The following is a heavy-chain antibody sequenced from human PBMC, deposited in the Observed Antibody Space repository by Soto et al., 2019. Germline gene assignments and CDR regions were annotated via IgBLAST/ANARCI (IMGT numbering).Heavy chain of an antibody. Sequence: QVHLVQSGAEVKKPGASVKVSCKASGYTFTSYGITWVRQAPGQGLEWMGWISAHNGNTDYAQKLQGRVIVTRDTSTSTAYMELRSRRSDVTAVYYCARGRYGDYWGQGALVTVSS. CDR3: ARGRYGDY. D-gene: IGHD1-1*01. CDR1: GYTFTSYG. CDR2: ISAHNGNT. V-gene: IGHV1-18*01. J-gene: IGHJ4*02.